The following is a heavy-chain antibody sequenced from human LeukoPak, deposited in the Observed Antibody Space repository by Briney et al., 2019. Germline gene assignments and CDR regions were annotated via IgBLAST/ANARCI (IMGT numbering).Heavy chain of an antibody. CDR1: GYTFTSYG. Sequence: ASVKVSCKASGYTFTSYGISWVRQAPGQGLEWMGWISAYNGNTNYAQKLQGRVTMTTDTSTSTAYMELRSLRSDDTAVYYCARVPRPYYDILTGPVGWFDPWGQGTLVTVSS. CDR3: ARVPRPYYDILTGPVGWFDP. V-gene: IGHV1-18*01. J-gene: IGHJ5*02. CDR2: ISAYNGNT. D-gene: IGHD3-9*01.